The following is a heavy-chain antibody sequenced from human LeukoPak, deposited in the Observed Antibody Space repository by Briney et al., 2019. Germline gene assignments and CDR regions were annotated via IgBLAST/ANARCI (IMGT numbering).Heavy chain of an antibody. CDR3: AREPEPAITMVRGEVFDI. CDR1: GGVLRSYA. Sequence: SVTVSCKTSGGVLRSYAINWVRQAPGQGLEWMGLIIPFFGTPNYAQRFQGRVTITADVSATTVYMVLNSLRSEDTAVYYCAREPEPAITMVRGEVFDIWGQGTMVIVSS. V-gene: IGHV1-69*01. J-gene: IGHJ3*02. D-gene: IGHD3-10*01. CDR2: IIPFFGTP.